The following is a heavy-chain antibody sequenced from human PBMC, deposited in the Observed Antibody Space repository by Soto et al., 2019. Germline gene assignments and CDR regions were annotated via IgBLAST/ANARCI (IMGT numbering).Heavy chain of an antibody. J-gene: IGHJ4*02. Sequence: EVPLLESGGGLVQPGGSLRLSCAASGFTFSSYVMSWVRQAPGEGLEWVSAISGSGDDTKDADSVKGRFTISRDNSKNILFLQMNSLRAEDTAVYYCAFCGSGRLFDSWGQGTLVTVSS. CDR3: AFCGSGRLFDS. V-gene: IGHV3-23*01. CDR1: GFTFSSYV. CDR2: ISGSGDDT. D-gene: IGHD1-26*01.